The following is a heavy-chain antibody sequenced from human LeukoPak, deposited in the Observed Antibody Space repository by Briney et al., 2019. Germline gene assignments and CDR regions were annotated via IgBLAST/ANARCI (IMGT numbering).Heavy chain of an antibody. Sequence: GGSLRLSCAASGFTFSSYGMHWVRQAPGKGLEWVAVISYDGSNKYYADSVKGRFTISGDNSKNTLYLQMNSLTAEDTAVYYCAKDGGSLTYYFDYWGQGTLVTVSS. J-gene: IGHJ4*02. V-gene: IGHV3-30*18. CDR2: ISYDGSNK. CDR1: GFTFSSYG. D-gene: IGHD1-26*01. CDR3: AKDGGSLTYYFDY.